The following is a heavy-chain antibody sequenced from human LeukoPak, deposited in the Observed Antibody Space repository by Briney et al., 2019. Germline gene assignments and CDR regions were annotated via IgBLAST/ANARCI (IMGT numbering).Heavy chain of an antibody. CDR2: IEQDGNDK. CDR3: SRLSAMLRGPEPFYYFEY. V-gene: IGHV3-7*01. J-gene: IGHJ4*02. CDR1: GFTFSNYW. D-gene: IGHD3-10*01. Sequence: GGSLRLSCVASGFTFSNYWMGWVRQTPGKGLEWVANIEQDGNDKYYLDSVKGRFTISRDNGKNSLFLQMNNLRAEDTAVYYCSRLSAMLRGPEPFYYFEYWGQGILVTVSS.